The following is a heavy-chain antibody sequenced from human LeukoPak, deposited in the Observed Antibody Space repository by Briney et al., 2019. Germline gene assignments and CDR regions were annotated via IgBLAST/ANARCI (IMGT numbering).Heavy chain of an antibody. CDR1: GFTFSSYG. Sequence: GRSPRLSCAASGFTFSSYGMHWVRQAPGKGLEWVAVISYDGSNKYYADSVKGRFTISRDNSKNTLYLQMNSLRAEDTAVYYCAQATDGMDVWGQGTTVTVSS. V-gene: IGHV3-30*03. J-gene: IGHJ6*02. CDR2: ISYDGSNK. CDR3: AQATDGMDV.